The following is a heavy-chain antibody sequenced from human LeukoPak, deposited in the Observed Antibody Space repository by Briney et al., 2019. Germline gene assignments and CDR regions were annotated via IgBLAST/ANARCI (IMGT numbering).Heavy chain of an antibody. Sequence: GSLRLSCAASGFTFSDYYMSWIRQAPGKGLEWVSYISSSGSTIYYADSVKGRFTISRDNAKNSLYLQMNSLRAEDTAVYYCACYYYDSSGYLDYWGQGTLVTVSS. V-gene: IGHV3-11*01. CDR2: ISSSGSTI. D-gene: IGHD3-22*01. CDR1: GFTFSDYY. CDR3: ACYYYDSSGYLDY. J-gene: IGHJ4*02.